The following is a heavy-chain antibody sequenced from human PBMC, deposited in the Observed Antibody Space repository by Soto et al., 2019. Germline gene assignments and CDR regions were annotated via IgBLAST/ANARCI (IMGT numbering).Heavy chain of an antibody. CDR2: FNPIHGIA. J-gene: IGHJ6*02. CDR3: AREPMDYGSGTYYSRYGMDV. CDR1: GGTFSSYT. V-gene: IGHV1-69*08. D-gene: IGHD3-10*01. Sequence: QVQLVQSGAEVKKPGSSVKVSCKASGGTFSSYTINWVRQAPGQGLEWMGRFNPIHGIANYAQKFQCRVTITAETSTSTAYMELSSLRSDATAVYYCAREPMDYGSGTYYSRYGMDVWGQGTTVTVSS.